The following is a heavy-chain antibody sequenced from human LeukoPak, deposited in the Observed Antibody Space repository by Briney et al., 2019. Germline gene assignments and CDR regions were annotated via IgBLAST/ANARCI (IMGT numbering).Heavy chain of an antibody. CDR2: IYPGDSDT. Sequence: GESLQISCKGSGYSFTSYWIGWVRQMPGKGLEWMGIIYPGDSDTRYSPSFQGQVTISADKSISTAYLQWSSLKASDTAMYYCARLMYYYDSSGYYLAAFDIWGQGTMVTVSS. J-gene: IGHJ3*02. CDR1: GYSFTSYW. V-gene: IGHV5-51*01. D-gene: IGHD3-22*01. CDR3: ARLMYYYDSSGYYLAAFDI.